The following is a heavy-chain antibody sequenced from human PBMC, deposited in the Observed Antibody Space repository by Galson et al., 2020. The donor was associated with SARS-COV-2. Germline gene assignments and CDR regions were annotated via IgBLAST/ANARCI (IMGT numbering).Heavy chain of an antibody. Sequence: ETSETLSLTCTVSGGSISSYYWSWIRQPPGKGLEWIGYIYYSGSTNYNPSLKSRVTISVDTSKNQFSLKLSSVTAADTAVYYCASGGPGRFGELLEVLGYYGMDVWGQGTTVTVSS. CDR2: IYYSGST. CDR1: GGSISSYY. J-gene: IGHJ6*02. CDR3: ASGGPGRFGELLEVLGYYGMDV. V-gene: IGHV4-59*01. D-gene: IGHD3-10*01.